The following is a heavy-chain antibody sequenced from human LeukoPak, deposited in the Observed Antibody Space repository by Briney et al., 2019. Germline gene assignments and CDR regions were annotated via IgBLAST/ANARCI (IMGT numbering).Heavy chain of an antibody. V-gene: IGHV3-11*01. Sequence: GGSLRLSCAASGLTFRDYDMTWIRQAPGKGLEWVSYIRSSDTTMYNADSVKGRFTLSRDNSKNTVYLQMNSLRAEDTAVYYCAKDAAGSSWPYYFDYWGQGTLVTVSS. D-gene: IGHD6-13*01. CDR3: AKDAAGSSWPYYFDY. CDR2: IRSSDTTM. J-gene: IGHJ4*02. CDR1: GLTFRDYD.